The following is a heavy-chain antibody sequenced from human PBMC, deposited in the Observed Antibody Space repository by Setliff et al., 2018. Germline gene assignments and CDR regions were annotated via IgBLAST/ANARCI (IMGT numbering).Heavy chain of an antibody. CDR2: MNPNSGNT. J-gene: IGHJ6*03. V-gene: IGHV1-8*02. Sequence: ASVKVSCKASGYTFTSYDVNWVRQATGQGLEWMGWMNPNSGNTGYAQKFQGRVTMTRNTSTSTAYMELSSLGSEDTAVYYCAGGQPLVRKYYYYMDVWGKGTTVTVSS. CDR3: AGGQPLVRKYYYYMDV. D-gene: IGHD3-10*01. CDR1: GYTFTSYD.